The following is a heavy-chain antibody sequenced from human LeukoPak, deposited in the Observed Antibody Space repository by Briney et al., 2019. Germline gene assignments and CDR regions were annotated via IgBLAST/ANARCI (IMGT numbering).Heavy chain of an antibody. CDR1: GFTFSNYA. Sequence: PGGSLRLSCAASGFTFSNYAIHWVRQAPGKGLECVSAISSIEGRIYYANSVKGRFTISRDNSRNIMNLQTDSLRPEDTALYYCARAMVRGVIPYWGQGTLVTVSS. D-gene: IGHD3-10*01. J-gene: IGHJ4*02. V-gene: IGHV3-64*01. CDR3: ARAMVRGVIPY. CDR2: ISSIEGRI.